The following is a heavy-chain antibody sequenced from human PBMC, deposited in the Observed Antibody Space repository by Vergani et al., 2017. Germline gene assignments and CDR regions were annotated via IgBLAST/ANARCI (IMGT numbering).Heavy chain of an antibody. CDR2: ISPILGIA. V-gene: IGHV1-69*09. CDR3: ASTTVVTGGGYYFDY. J-gene: IGHJ4*02. CDR1: GGTFSSYA. D-gene: IGHD4-23*01. Sequence: QVQLVQSGAEVKKPGASVKVSCKASGGTFSSYAISWVRQAPGQGLEWMGRISPILGIANYAQKFQGRVTITADKSTSTAYMELSSLRSEDTAVYYCASTTVVTGGGYYFDYWGQGTLVTVSS.